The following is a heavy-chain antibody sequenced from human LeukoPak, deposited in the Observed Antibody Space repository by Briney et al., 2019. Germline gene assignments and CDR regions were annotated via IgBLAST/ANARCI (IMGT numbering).Heavy chain of an antibody. D-gene: IGHD2-15*01. Sequence: GASVKVSCKASGYTFTSYGISWVRQAPGQGLEWMGWISAYNGNTNYAQKLQGRVTMTTDTSTSTAYMELRSLRSDDTAVYYCARDCSGGSCYSQAFDYWGQGTLVTVSS. CDR3: ARDCSGGSCYSQAFDY. J-gene: IGHJ4*02. V-gene: IGHV1-18*01. CDR2: ISAYNGNT. CDR1: GYTFTSYG.